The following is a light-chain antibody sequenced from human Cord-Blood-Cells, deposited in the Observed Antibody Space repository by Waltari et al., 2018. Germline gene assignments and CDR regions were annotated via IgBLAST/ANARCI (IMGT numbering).Light chain of an antibody. CDR1: QSFSSSY. CDR2: GAS. Sequence: EIVLTPSPGTLSSSPGERSTLSCRASQSFSSSYLAWYQPKPGQAPRLLIYGASRRATGIPDRFSGSGSETDFTLTISRLGPEDFAVYYCQQYGSSPRTFGQGTKLEIK. V-gene: IGKV3-20*01. CDR3: QQYGSSPRT. J-gene: IGKJ2*01.